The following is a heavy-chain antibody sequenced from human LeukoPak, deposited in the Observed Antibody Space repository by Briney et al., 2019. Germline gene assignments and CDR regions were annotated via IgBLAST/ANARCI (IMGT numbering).Heavy chain of an antibody. CDR2: INPNSGGT. CDR3: AGSQTGDGYNPPFDY. V-gene: IGHV1-2*02. D-gene: IGHD5-24*01. Sequence: ASVKVSCKASGYTFTGYYMHWVRQAPGQGLEWMGWINPNSGGTNYAQKFQGRVTMTRDTSISTAYMELSSLRSYDTAVFYCAGSQTGDGYNPPFDYWGQGTLATVSS. CDR1: GYTFTGYY. J-gene: IGHJ4*02.